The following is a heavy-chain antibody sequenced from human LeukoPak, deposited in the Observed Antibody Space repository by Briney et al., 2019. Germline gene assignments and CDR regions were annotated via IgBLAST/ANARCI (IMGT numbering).Heavy chain of an antibody. CDR3: ARGPEDYYDSSGYSDY. Sequence: SETLSLTCAVYGGSFSGYYWSWIRQPPGKGLEWIGEINHSGSTNYNPSLKSRVTISVDTSKNQFSLKLSSVTAADTAVYYCARGPEDYYDSSGYSDYWGQGTLVTVSS. CDR1: GGSFSGYY. D-gene: IGHD3-22*01. J-gene: IGHJ4*02. V-gene: IGHV4-34*01. CDR2: INHSGST.